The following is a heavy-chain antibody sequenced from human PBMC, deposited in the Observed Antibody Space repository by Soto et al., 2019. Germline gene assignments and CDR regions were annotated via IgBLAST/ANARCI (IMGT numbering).Heavy chain of an antibody. D-gene: IGHD3-22*01. Sequence: PSETLSLTCTVSGDSISSYYWSWIRQPPGKGLEWIGYIYYSGSTNYNPSLKSRVTISVDTSKNQFSLKLSSVTAADTAVYYCYVAYDSSGYSDYWGQGTLVTVSS. V-gene: IGHV4-59*08. J-gene: IGHJ4*02. CDR1: GDSISSYY. CDR3: YVAYDSSGYSDY. CDR2: IYYSGST.